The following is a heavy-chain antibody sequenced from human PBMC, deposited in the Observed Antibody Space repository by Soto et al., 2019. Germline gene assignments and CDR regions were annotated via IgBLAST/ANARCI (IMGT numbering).Heavy chain of an antibody. J-gene: IGHJ6*02. D-gene: IGHD3-16*01. CDR1: GYIFTSYG. Sequence: QVQLVQSGAEVKKPGASVKVSCKASGYIFTSYGVSWVRQAPGQGLEWLGWINGYNGNTNYGQNFQGRVTMTTDTSTSTAYMELRSLRSDATAVYYGARMGDVPYYYYGMDVWGQGTTVIVSS. CDR2: INGYNGNT. CDR3: ARMGDVPYYYYGMDV. V-gene: IGHV1-18*01.